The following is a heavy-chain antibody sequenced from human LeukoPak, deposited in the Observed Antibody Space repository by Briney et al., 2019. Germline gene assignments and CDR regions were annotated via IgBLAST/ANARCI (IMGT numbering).Heavy chain of an antibody. CDR3: AKALERRIYYYGMDV. CDR2: ISWNSGSI. Sequence: PGGSLRLSCAASGFTFDDYAMHGARQAPGKGLEWFSGISWNSGSIGYADSVKGRFTISRDNAKNSLYLQMNSLRAEDSALYYCAKALERRIYYYGMDVWGQGTTVTVSS. D-gene: IGHD1-1*01. J-gene: IGHJ6*02. V-gene: IGHV3-9*01. CDR1: GFTFDDYA.